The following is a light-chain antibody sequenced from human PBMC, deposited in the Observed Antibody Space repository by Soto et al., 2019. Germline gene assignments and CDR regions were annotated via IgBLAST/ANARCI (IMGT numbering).Light chain of an antibody. V-gene: IGKV1-13*02. CDR3: QQFNSYPLT. J-gene: IGKJ4*01. CDR2: DAS. Sequence: IQLTQSPSSLSASVGDKVTISCRASQAINSALAWCQQRPGKAPMVLIYDASILESGVPSRFSGSGSGTDFTPTISSLQPEDFATYYCQQFNSYPLTFGGGTKVEIE. CDR1: QAINSA.